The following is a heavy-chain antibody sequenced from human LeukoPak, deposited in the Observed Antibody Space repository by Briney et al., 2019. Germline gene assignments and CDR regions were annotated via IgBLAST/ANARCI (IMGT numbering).Heavy chain of an antibody. V-gene: IGHV3-9*01. CDR3: AKGLSSSWYGYFDY. CDR2: ISWNSGSI. CDR1: GFTFDDYA. J-gene: IGHJ4*02. D-gene: IGHD6-13*01. Sequence: GGSLRLSSAASGFTFDDYAIHWVRQAPGKGLEWVSGISWNSGSIGYADSVKGRFTISRDNAKKSLYLQMHSLRAEDRALYYCAKGLSSSWYGYFDYWGQGTLVTVSS.